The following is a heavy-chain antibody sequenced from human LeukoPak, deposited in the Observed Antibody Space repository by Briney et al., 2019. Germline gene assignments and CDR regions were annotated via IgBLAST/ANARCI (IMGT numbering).Heavy chain of an antibody. D-gene: IGHD3-10*01. V-gene: IGHV3-33*01. CDR2: IWYDGSNK. CDR3: AGDFMVRGAYYYYGMDV. CDR1: GFTFSSYG. Sequence: QPGGSLRLSCAASGFTFSSYGMHWVRQAPGKGLEWVAVIWYDGSNKYYADSVKGRFTISRDNSKNTLYLQMNSLRAEDTAVYYCAGDFMVRGAYYYYGMDVWGQGTTVTVSS. J-gene: IGHJ6*02.